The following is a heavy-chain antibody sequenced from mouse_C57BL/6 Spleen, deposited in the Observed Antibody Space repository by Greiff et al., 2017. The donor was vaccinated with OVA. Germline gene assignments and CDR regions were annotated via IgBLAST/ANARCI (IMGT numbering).Heavy chain of an antibody. D-gene: IGHD1-3*01. Sequence: QVTLKVSGPGILQPSQTLSLTCSFSGFSLSTSTMGIGWIRQPSGKGLAWLAHIVWNDDKYYNPSLKSRRTISQATSNNQVFLKITSVDTADTATYYYAQGITAMDYWGQGTSVTVSS. J-gene: IGHJ4*01. CDR2: IVWNDDK. CDR1: GFSLSTSTMG. CDR3: AQGITAMDY. V-gene: IGHV8-5*01.